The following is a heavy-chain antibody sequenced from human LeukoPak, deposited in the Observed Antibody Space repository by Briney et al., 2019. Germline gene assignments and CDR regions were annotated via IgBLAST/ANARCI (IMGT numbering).Heavy chain of an antibody. CDR1: GGSISSYH. CDR3: ARGFPSSSRWFDP. D-gene: IGHD6-6*01. V-gene: IGHV4-34*01. J-gene: IGHJ5*02. Sequence: TTSETLSLTCTVSGGSISSYHWTWIRLRPGKGLEWIGDINHSGSTHYNPSLKSRVTISVDTSNNQFSLKLHSVTAADTAVYYCARGFPSSSRWFDPWGQGTLVTVSS. CDR2: INHSGST.